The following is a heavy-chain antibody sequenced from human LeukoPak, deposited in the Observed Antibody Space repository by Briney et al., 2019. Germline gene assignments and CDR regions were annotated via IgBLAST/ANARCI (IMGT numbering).Heavy chain of an antibody. CDR3: ASVSGIMISLGGVISYFDY. J-gene: IGHJ4*02. CDR1: GGSFNDSY. V-gene: IGHV4-34*01. D-gene: IGHD3-16*02. CDR2: FNHSGGT. Sequence: SETLSLTCTLYGGSFNDSYWTWIRQPPGKGLEWIGEFNHSGGTDYNPALRSRVTISVDPSKNQLSLQLRSMTAADTGVYYCASVSGIMISLGGVISYFDYWGQGTLVTVSS.